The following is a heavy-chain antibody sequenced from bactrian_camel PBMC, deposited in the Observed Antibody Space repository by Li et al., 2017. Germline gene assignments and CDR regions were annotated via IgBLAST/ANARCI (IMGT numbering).Heavy chain of an antibody. D-gene: IGHD3*01. J-gene: IGHJ4*01. V-gene: IGHV3S40*01. Sequence: VQLVESGGGLVQPGGSLRLSCAASRFTFSTYDMSWVRQAPGKGLEWVSTTMSGGGKTYYPDSVTGRFTFSRDNAKNTVYLQMTDLKPEDTAVYYCAFDGWVEHEGRCGSGNQGTQVTVS. CDR1: RFTFSTYD. CDR2: TMSGGGKT.